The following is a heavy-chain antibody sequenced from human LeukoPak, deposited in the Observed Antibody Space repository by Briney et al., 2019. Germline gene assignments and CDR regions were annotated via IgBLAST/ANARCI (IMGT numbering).Heavy chain of an antibody. V-gene: IGHV3-23*01. D-gene: IGHD3-22*01. J-gene: IGHJ1*01. Sequence: GGSLRLSCAASGFTFASYAMSLVRQAPGKGLEWVSAISGSGGSTYYADSVKGRFTISRDNSKSTLYLQMNSLSAEDMAVYYCAHHRGSLDSDTEYFQHWGQGTLVTVSS. CDR2: ISGSGGST. CDR3: AHHRGSLDSDTEYFQH. CDR1: GFTFASYA.